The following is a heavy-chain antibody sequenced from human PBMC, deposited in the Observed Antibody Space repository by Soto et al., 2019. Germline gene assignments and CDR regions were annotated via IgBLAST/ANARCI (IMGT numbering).Heavy chain of an antibody. CDR3: ARDSAGYSGYDWDFDY. CDR2: INPNSGGT. D-gene: IGHD5-12*01. V-gene: IGHV1-2*04. Sequence: ASVKVSCKASGYTFTGYYMHWVRQAPGQGLEWMGWINPNSGGTNYAQKFQGWVTMTRDTSISTAYMELSRLRSDDTAVYYCARDSAGYSGYDWDFDYWGQGTLVTVS. J-gene: IGHJ4*02. CDR1: GYTFTGYY.